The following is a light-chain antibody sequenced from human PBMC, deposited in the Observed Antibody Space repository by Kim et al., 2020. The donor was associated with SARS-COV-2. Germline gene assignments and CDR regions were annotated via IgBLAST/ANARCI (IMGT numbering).Light chain of an antibody. Sequence: IVLTQSPATLSVSPGERATLSCRASQSVNSYLAWYQQKRGQSPRLLIYGASTRVAGVPARFSGSGSGTEFTLTISNLQSEDFVVYYCQHYNTWPPSTFGQGTRLEIK. CDR1: QSVNSY. CDR2: GAS. J-gene: IGKJ5*01. CDR3: QHYNTWPPST. V-gene: IGKV3-15*01.